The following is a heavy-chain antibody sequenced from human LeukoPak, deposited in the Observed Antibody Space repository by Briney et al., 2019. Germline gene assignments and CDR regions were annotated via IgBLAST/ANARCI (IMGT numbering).Heavy chain of an antibody. CDR3: VKDGPNDYSNYFDY. Sequence: GGSLRLSCSASGFTFSTYAMHWVRQAPGKGLEYVSVIGSNGGSTYYADPVKGRFTMSRDNSRNTLYLQMSSLRAEDTAVYYCVKDGPNDYSNYFDYWGQGTLVTVSA. CDR1: GFTFSTYA. D-gene: IGHD4-11*01. J-gene: IGHJ4*02. CDR2: IGSNGGST. V-gene: IGHV3-64*03.